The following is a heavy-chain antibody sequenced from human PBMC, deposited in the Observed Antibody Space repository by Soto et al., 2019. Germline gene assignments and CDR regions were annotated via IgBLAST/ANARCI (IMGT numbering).Heavy chain of an antibody. Sequence: QVQLVQSGAEVKKPGASVKVSCKASGITYTTYAIHWVRQAPGQGLEWMGWINTGNGNTRYSQRFQGRVTLTTDTSANTAYMDLSSLTSEDTAVYYCARAISGYVTWGQGTLITVCS. J-gene: IGHJ5*02. CDR3: ARAISGYVT. CDR1: GITYTTYA. D-gene: IGHD5-12*01. CDR2: INTGNGNT. V-gene: IGHV1-3*04.